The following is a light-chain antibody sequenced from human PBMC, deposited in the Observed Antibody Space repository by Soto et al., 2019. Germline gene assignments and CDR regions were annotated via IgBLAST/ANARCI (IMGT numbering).Light chain of an antibody. V-gene: IGLV4-69*01. Sequence: QLVLTQSPSDSASLGASVKLTCTLSSGHSSYAIAWHQQQPEKGPRYLMKLNNDGSHSKGDGIPDRFSGSSSGAERYLTISSLQSEDEADYYCQTWGTGIVIFGGGTKLTVL. CDR3: QTWGTGIVI. J-gene: IGLJ2*01. CDR2: LNNDGSH. CDR1: SGHSSYA.